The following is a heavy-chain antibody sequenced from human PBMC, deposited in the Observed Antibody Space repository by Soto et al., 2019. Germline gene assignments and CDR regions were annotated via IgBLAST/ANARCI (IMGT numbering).Heavy chain of an antibody. CDR3: AKESPPAWGHYYYYGMDV. Sequence: GGSLRLSCAASGFTFSSYSMNWVRQAPGKGLEWVSYISSSSSTIYYADSVKGRFTISRDNAKNSLYLQMNSLRAEDTAVYYCAKESPPAWGHYYYYGMDVWGQGTTVTVS. CDR1: GFTFSSYS. D-gene: IGHD1-26*01. V-gene: IGHV3-48*01. J-gene: IGHJ6*02. CDR2: ISSSSSTI.